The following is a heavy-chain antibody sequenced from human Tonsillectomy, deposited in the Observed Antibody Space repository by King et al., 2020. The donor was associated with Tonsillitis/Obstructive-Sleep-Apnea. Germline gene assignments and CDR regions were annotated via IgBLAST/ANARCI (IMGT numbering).Heavy chain of an antibody. CDR3: ARDKGLAAAPRRYFDL. J-gene: IGHJ2*01. V-gene: IGHV4-4*02. Sequence: VQLQESGPGLVKPSGTLSLTCAVSGGSISTTNYWRWVRQPPGKGLEWIGEIYHSGSTNYNPSLKSRVTISVDESKNQFSLRLSSVTAADTAVYYCARDKGLAAAPRRYFDLWGRGTLVTVSS. CDR2: IYHSGST. D-gene: IGHD6-13*01. CDR1: GGSISTTNY.